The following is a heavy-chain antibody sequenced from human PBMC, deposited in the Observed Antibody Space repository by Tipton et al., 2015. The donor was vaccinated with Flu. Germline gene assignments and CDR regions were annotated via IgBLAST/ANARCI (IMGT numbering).Heavy chain of an antibody. Sequence: TLSLTCTVSGGSISSYYWSWIRQPPGKGLEWIGYIYYSGSTDYNPSLKSRVTISVDTSKNLFSLKLSSVTAADTAVYYCASSSMAGTFDYWGQGTLVTVSS. J-gene: IGHJ4*02. CDR1: GGSISSYY. V-gene: IGHV4-59*08. D-gene: IGHD6-19*01. CDR3: ASSSMAGTFDY. CDR2: IYYSGST.